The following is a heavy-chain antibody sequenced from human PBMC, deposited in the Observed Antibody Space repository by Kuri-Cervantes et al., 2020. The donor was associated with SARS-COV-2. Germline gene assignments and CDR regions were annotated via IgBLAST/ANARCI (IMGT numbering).Heavy chain of an antibody. CDR2: SSSSGSTI. D-gene: IGHD3-3*01. V-gene: IGHV3-48*02. J-gene: IGHJ3*02. CDR1: GFTFSSYS. Sequence: GGSLRLSCAASGFTFSSYSMTWVRQAPGKGLEWVSYSSSSGSTIYYADSVKGRFTISRDYAKNSLYLQMDSLRDEDTGVYYCARDTSFGVVIRESSAFDNWDERRMVTVSS. CDR3: ARDTSFGVVIRESSAFDN.